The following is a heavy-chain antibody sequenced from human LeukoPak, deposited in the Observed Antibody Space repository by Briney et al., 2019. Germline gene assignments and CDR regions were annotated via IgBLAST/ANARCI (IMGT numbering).Heavy chain of an antibody. V-gene: IGHV3-9*01. J-gene: IGHJ6*02. CDR1: GFTFDDYA. CDR2: ISWNSGSI. Sequence: PGGCLRLSCAASGFTFDDYAMHWVRQAPGKGLEWVSGISWNSGSIGCADSVKGRFTISRDNAKNSLYLQMNSLRAEDTALYYCAKDLGRRSGRYLGMDVWGQGTTVTVSS. CDR3: AKDLGRRSGRYLGMDV. D-gene: IGHD6-19*01.